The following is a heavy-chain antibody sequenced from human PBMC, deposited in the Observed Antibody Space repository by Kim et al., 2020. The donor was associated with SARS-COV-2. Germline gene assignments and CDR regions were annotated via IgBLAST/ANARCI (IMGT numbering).Heavy chain of an antibody. CDR2: IYPRDSVT. J-gene: IGHJ3*01. CDR3: ARLTGIWGDSDAFDF. D-gene: IGHD7-27*01. Sequence: GESLKISCQASGYYFTSYHIAWVRQMPGKGLEWMGVIYPRDSVTKYSPSFEGQVTISVDKSSNSAYLQWSSLKASDSAMYYCARLTGIWGDSDAFDFWGQGTMVTVSS. CDR1: GYYFTSYH. V-gene: IGHV5-51*01.